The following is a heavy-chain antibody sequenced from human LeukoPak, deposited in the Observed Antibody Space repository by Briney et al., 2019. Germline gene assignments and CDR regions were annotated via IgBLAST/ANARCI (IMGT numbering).Heavy chain of an antibody. V-gene: IGHV3-11*06. J-gene: IGHJ4*02. CDR2: ISSSSSYT. D-gene: IGHD6-19*01. CDR1: GFTFSDYY. Sequence: PGGSLRLSCAASGFTFSDYYMSWIRQAPGKGLEWVSYISSSSSYTNYADSVKGRFTISRDNAKNSLYLQMNSLRVEDTAVYYCARDLDGYSSLNYFDYWGQGTLVTVSS. CDR3: ARDLDGYSSLNYFDY.